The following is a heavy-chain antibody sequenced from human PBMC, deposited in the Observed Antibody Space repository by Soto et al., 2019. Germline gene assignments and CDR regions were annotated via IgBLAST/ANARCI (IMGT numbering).Heavy chain of an antibody. J-gene: IGHJ6*02. CDR3: ARGRFQGYYGSGSYPLYYYSGMDV. CDR2: IYYSGST. V-gene: IGHV4-39*01. Sequence: SETLSLTCTVSGGSISSSSYYWGWIRQPPGKGLEWIGSIYYSGSTYYNPSLKSRVTISVDTSKNQFSLKLSSVTAADTAVYYCARGRFQGYYGSGSYPLYYYSGMDVWGQGTTVTVSS. CDR1: GGSISSSSYY. D-gene: IGHD3-10*01.